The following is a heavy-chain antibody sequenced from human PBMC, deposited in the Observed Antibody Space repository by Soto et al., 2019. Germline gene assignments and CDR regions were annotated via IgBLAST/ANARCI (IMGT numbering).Heavy chain of an antibody. Sequence: GGSLRLSCEASGFTFSTYRMNWVRQAPGKGLEWVSSISASSTTIYYAVSVKGRFTISRDNAKNSLYLEMNSLRAEDTAVYYCAREYCSGGSCYSGLDSWGQGTLVTVSS. CDR1: GFTFSTYR. CDR2: ISASSTTI. V-gene: IGHV3-48*01. J-gene: IGHJ4*02. CDR3: AREYCSGGSCYSGLDS. D-gene: IGHD2-15*01.